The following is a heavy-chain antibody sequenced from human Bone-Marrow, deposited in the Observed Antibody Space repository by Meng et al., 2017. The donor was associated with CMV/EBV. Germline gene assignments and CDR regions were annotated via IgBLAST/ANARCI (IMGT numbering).Heavy chain of an antibody. V-gene: IGHV3-30*02. CDR3: AKRGSGWTGYYFDY. D-gene: IGHD6-19*01. CDR2: TRHDGGDK. CDR1: GFTFSNYG. Sequence: GGSLRLSCAASGFTFSNYGMSWARQAPGKGLEWVTFTRHDGGDKFYADSVKGRFTISRDNSKNTLYLQMNSLRAEDTAVYYCAKRGSGWTGYYFDYWGQGTLVTVSS. J-gene: IGHJ4*02.